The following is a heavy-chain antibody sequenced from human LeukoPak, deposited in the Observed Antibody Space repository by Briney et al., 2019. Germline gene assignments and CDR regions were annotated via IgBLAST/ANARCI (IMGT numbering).Heavy chain of an antibody. CDR3: AREGSGRAFDT. D-gene: IGHD3-3*01. J-gene: IGHJ3*02. V-gene: IGHV4-59*01. CDR1: GGSISTYY. Sequence: SETLSLTCTVSGGSISTYYWSWIRQPPGKGLEWIGYIFYSGSTNYNPSLKSRVTISVDTSKNQFSLKMTSVTAADTAVYYCAREGSGRAFDTWGQGTMVTVSS. CDR2: IFYSGST.